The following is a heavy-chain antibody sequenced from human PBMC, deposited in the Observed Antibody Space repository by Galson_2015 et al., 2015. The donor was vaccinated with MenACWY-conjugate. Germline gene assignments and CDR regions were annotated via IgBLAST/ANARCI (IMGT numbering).Heavy chain of an antibody. CDR1: GGSISGLY. Sequence: QVQLQESGPGLVKPSETLSLTCTVSGGSISGLYWSWVRQPPGKGLEWIGYIFYPGHTSCNPSLKSRVTISVDTSKNQFSLKLSSVTAADTAVYYCARYGSYHFDVWGTGTTVTVSS. CDR2: IFYPGHT. V-gene: IGHV4-59*11. CDR3: ARYGSYHFDV. J-gene: IGHJ6*03. D-gene: IGHD4-17*01.